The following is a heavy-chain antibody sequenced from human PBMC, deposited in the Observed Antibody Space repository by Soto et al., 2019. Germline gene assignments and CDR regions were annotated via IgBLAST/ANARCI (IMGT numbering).Heavy chain of an antibody. Sequence: QVQLQESGPGLVKPSQTLSLTCSVSGESISSGGYYWSWIRHHPGKGLEWIGYIYDSESAYYNPSLNSRVTISMDTSKNHFAMRLSSVTAADTAVYYCARASSSSSAADYWGHGILVSVSA. V-gene: IGHV4-31*03. D-gene: IGHD6-6*01. J-gene: IGHJ4*01. CDR1: GESISSGGYY. CDR2: IYDSESA. CDR3: ARASSSSSAADY.